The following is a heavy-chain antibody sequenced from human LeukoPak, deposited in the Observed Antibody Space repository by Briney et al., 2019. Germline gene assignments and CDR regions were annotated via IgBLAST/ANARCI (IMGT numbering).Heavy chain of an antibody. V-gene: IGHV3-48*01. Sequence: GGALRLSCVASGFTFRSDNMSCVPDAPGGGGECVSYISGGRRTIYYTHSEKGRLTISRDNAKNSLYLQNNSPSAEDTAVYYCARERSGDDDFWSGYYTNYFDPWGQGTLVTVSS. CDR1: GFTFRSDN. D-gene: IGHD3-3*01. CDR2: ISGGRRTI. J-gene: IGHJ5*02. CDR3: ARERSGDDDFWSGYYTNYFDP.